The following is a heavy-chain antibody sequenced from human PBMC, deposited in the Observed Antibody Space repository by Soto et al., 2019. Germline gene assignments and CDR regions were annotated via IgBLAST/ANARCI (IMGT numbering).Heavy chain of an antibody. CDR2: ISAYNGNT. Sequence: QVQLVQSGAEVKKPGASVQVSCKASGYTFTSYGISWVRQAPGQGLEWMGWISAYNGNTNYAQKLQGRVTMTTDTSTSTAYMELRSLRSDDTAVYYCARDWASGYSYGPPFDYWGQGNLVTVSS. D-gene: IGHD5-18*01. V-gene: IGHV1-18*01. CDR1: GYTFTSYG. J-gene: IGHJ4*02. CDR3: ARDWASGYSYGPPFDY.